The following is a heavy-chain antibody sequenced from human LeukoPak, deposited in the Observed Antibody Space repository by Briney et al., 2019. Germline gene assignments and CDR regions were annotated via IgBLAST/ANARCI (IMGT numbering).Heavy chain of an antibody. Sequence: AETLSLTCTVSGGFISDYYWSWIRQPAGKGLEWIGRVSSSGSTKYNPSLGSRVAMSIDTSKTQVSLQLRSVTAADTAVYYCARYQRVGAPEAYWGQGTLVTVS. J-gene: IGHJ4*02. D-gene: IGHD3-16*01. V-gene: IGHV4-4*07. CDR2: VSSSGST. CDR3: ARYQRVGAPEAY. CDR1: GGFISDYY.